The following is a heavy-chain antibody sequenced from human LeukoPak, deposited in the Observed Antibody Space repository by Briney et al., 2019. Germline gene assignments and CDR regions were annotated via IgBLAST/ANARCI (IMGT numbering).Heavy chain of an antibody. Sequence: PSETLSLTCTVSAGSISSSSYCWGWLRQPPGKGLEWFGSIYYSGSTYYNPSLQSRVTISVDTSKHQFSLKLSSVTAADPAVYYCSRHQLYSTGWYRPANYFDYWGQGTLVTVSS. J-gene: IGHJ4*02. CDR1: AGSISSSSYC. D-gene: IGHD6-19*01. CDR2: IYYSGST. CDR3: SRHQLYSTGWYRPANYFDY. V-gene: IGHV4-39*01.